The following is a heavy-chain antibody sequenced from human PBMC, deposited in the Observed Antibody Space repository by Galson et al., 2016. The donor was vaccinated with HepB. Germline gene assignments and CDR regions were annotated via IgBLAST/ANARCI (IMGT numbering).Heavy chain of an antibody. V-gene: IGHV1-3*01. CDR1: GYTFTSYA. J-gene: IGHJ4*02. D-gene: IGHD1-26*01. Sequence: SVKVSCKASGYTFTSYATHWVRQAPGQRLEWMGWINAGNGNTKYSQKFQGRVTITRDTSASTAYMELSSLRSEDTAVYYCARVRRELLFDYWGQGTLVTVSS. CDR2: INAGNGNT. CDR3: ARVRRELLFDY.